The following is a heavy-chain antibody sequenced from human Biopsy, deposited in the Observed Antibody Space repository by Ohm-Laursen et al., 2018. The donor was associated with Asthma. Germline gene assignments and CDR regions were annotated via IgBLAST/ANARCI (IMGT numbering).Heavy chain of an antibody. CDR3: TRTYYDFLTGQVNDAFAL. Sequence: ASVKVSRQASGYTFIHFAIHWARQAPGHRLEWMGWIKAGDGNTKYSQKFQGRVTITRDTSASTACMDMRSLRSEDTAMYYCTRTYYDFLTGQVNDAFALWGQGTMVTVSS. V-gene: IGHV1-3*01. CDR2: IKAGDGNT. CDR1: GYTFIHFA. D-gene: IGHD3-9*01. J-gene: IGHJ3*01.